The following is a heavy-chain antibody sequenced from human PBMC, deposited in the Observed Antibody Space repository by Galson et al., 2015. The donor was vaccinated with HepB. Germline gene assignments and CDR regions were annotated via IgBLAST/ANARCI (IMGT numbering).Heavy chain of an antibody. J-gene: IGHJ6*02. CDR3: ARHYCSSCPRDYYYYYGMDV. CDR2: IYPGDSDT. Sequence: QSGAEVKKPGESLKISCKGSGYSFTSYWIGWVRQMPGKGLEWMGIIYPGDSDTRYSPSFQGQVTISADKSISTAYLQWSSLKASDTAMYYCARHYCSSCPRDYYYYYGMDVWGQGTTVTVSS. V-gene: IGHV5-51*01. CDR1: GYSFTSYW. D-gene: IGHD6-13*01.